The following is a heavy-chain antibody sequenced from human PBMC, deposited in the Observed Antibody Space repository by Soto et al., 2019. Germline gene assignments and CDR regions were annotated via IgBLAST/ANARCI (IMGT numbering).Heavy chain of an antibody. Sequence: PGGSLRLSCAASGFTFSSYGMHWVRQAPGKGLEWVAVIWYDGSNKYYADSVKGRFTISRDNSKNTLYLQMNSLRAEDTAVYYCARDPDSYGFRGYFDYWRQGTLVTVSS. CDR3: ARDPDSYGFRGYFDY. CDR1: GFTFSSYG. D-gene: IGHD5-18*01. CDR2: IWYDGSNK. J-gene: IGHJ4*02. V-gene: IGHV3-33*01.